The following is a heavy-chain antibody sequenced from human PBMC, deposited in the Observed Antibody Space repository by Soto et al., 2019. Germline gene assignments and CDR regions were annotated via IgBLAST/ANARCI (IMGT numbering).Heavy chain of an antibody. D-gene: IGHD6-13*01. V-gene: IGHV3-7*05. CDR1: GFTFRTYW. CDR2: INQDGSEK. J-gene: IGHJ6*02. Sequence: EVQLVESGGGLVQPGGSLRLSCAASGFTFRTYWLSWVRQVPGKGLERVANINQDGSEKNYMDSVKGRFTISRDNAKNSLYLQMSSLRAEATALYYCARDGSTSWYSYDYHGMDVWGQGTTVTVSS. CDR3: ARDGSTSWYSYDYHGMDV.